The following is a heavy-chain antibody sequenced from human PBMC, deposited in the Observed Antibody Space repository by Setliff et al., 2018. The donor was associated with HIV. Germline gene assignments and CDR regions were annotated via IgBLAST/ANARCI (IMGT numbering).Heavy chain of an antibody. CDR3: ARGPGATWADFDY. Sequence: SETLSLTCAVSGGSMRSSGYSWTWIRQAPGKGLEWVGYIYYNGNAYYNPSLKSRVTISVDTSKNQFSLKLSSVTAADTAVYYCARGPGATWADFDYWGQGTLVTVSS. J-gene: IGHJ4*02. CDR1: GGSMRSSGYS. CDR2: IYYNGNA. V-gene: IGHV4-30-2*01. D-gene: IGHD5-12*01.